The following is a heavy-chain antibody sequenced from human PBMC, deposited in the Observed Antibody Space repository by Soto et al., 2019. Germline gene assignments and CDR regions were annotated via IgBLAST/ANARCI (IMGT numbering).Heavy chain of an antibody. J-gene: IGHJ5*02. CDR2: TYYTGST. D-gene: IGHD3-3*01. CDR3: ARLYYDFRSGGFDP. CDR1: GGSISSGDYY. Sequence: QVQLQESGPGLVKPSQTLSLTCTVSGGSISSGDYYWSWIRQPPGKGLECIGYTYYTGSTYYNPSLKSRVSTALDTSQNQFSLTLNSVTAADTAVYSCARLYYDFRSGGFDPWGQGTLVTVSS. V-gene: IGHV4-30-4*01.